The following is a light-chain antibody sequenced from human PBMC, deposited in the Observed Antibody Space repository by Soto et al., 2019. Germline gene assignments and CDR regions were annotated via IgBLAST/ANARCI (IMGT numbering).Light chain of an antibody. Sequence: DIQMAQSPSSLSASVGDTITITCRASRNINTSLNWYQQKPGKAPKLLIFGASSLQSGVPSRFSGSGSRTDFTLTINSLQPEDFATYCCQQTSAAPFTFGPGTKVDIK. CDR1: RNINTS. V-gene: IGKV1-39*01. CDR2: GAS. J-gene: IGKJ3*01. CDR3: QQTSAAPFT.